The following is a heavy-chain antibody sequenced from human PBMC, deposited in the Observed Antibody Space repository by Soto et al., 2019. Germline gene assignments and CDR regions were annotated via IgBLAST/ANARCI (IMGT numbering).Heavy chain of an antibody. CDR3: ARAGTIFAIRLDY. V-gene: IGHV1-46*01. D-gene: IGHD3-3*01. CDR2: INPSGGST. Sequence: GIINPSGGSTSYAQKFQGRVTMTRDTSTSTVYMELSSLRSEDTAVYYCARAGTIFAIRLDYWGQGTLVTVSS. J-gene: IGHJ4*02.